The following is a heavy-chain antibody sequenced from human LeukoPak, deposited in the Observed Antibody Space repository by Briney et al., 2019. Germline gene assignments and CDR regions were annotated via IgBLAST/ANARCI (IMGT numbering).Heavy chain of an antibody. Sequence: GGSLRLSCAASGFTFSNAWMSWVRQAPGKGLEWVGRIKSKTDGGTTDYAAPVKGRFTISRDDSKNTLYLQMNSLKTEDTAVYYCTTPIVVVPAAKVGSGRVAPQGPYYYYYGMDVWGQGTTVTVSS. D-gene: IGHD2-2*01. CDR1: GFTFSNAW. V-gene: IGHV3-15*01. CDR2: IKSKTDGGTT. CDR3: TTPIVVVPAAKVGSGRVAPQGPYYYYYGMDV. J-gene: IGHJ6*02.